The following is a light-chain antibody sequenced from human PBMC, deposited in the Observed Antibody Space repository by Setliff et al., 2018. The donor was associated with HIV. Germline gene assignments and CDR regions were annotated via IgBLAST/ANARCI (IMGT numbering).Light chain of an antibody. CDR2: DVS. CDR1: SSDIGSYYY. J-gene: IGLJ1*01. CDR3: SSYSSNRTPYV. Sequence: QSALTQPASVSGTPGQSVTISCTGTSSDIGSYYYVSWYQQHPGKAPKLVIYDVSNRPSGVSDRFSGSRSGNTASLTISGLQAEDEADYYCSSYSSNRTPYVFGSGTKVTVL. V-gene: IGLV2-14*03.